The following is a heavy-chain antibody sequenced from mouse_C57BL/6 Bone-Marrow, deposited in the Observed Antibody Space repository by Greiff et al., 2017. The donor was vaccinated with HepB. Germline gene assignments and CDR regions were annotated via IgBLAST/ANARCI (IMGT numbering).Heavy chain of an antibody. D-gene: IGHD1-1*01. V-gene: IGHV1-84*01. Sequence: VQLQQSGPELVKPGASVKISCKASGYTFTDYYINWVKQRPGQGLEWIGWIYPGSGNTKYNEKFKGKATLTVDTSSSTAYMQLSSLTSEDSAVYFCAREGLDYYGSSLYFDVWGTGTTVTVSS. CDR2: IYPGSGNT. CDR1: GYTFTDYY. J-gene: IGHJ1*03. CDR3: AREGLDYYGSSLYFDV.